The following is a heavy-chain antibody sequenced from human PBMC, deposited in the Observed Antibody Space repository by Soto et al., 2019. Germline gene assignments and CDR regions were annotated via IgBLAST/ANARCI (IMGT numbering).Heavy chain of an antibody. V-gene: IGHV1-18*04. CDR2: ISAYNGNT. D-gene: IGHD6-13*01. J-gene: IGHJ5*02. CDR1: GYTFTSYG. CDR3: AGDDRIAAASSWFDP. Sequence: ASVKVSCKASGYTFTSYGISWVRQAPGQGLEGMGWISAYNGNTNYAQKLQGRVTMTTDTSTSTAYMELRSLRSDGTAVYYCAGDDRIAAASSWFDPWAHGTLVTVSS.